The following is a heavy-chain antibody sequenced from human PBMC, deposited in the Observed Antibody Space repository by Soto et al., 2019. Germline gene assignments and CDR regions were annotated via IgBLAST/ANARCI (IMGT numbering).Heavy chain of an antibody. CDR1: GYTFTSYG. CDR3: ARGPGYSTTWHPAFDI. D-gene: IGHD6-13*01. CDR2: ISTYNGNT. Sequence: QVQLVQSGAEVKKPGASVKVSCKASGYTFTSYGISWVRHAPGQGPEWMGRISTYNGNTNYVQKLQGRVTMTTDTSTNTAYMELRSLRYDDTAVYYCARGPGYSTTWHPAFDIWGQGKMVTVSS. V-gene: IGHV1-18*01. J-gene: IGHJ3*02.